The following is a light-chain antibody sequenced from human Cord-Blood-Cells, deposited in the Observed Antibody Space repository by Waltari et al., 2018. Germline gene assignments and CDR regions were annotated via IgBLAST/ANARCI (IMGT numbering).Light chain of an antibody. CDR3: SSYTSSSTWV. Sequence: QSALTQPASVSGSPGQSITISCTGTSSAVAAYNYVSWYQQHPGKAPKLMIYDVSNRPSGVSNRFSGSKSGNTASLTISGLQAEDEADYYCSSYTSSSTWVFGGGTKLTVL. J-gene: IGLJ3*02. CDR2: DVS. V-gene: IGLV2-14*01. CDR1: SSAVAAYNY.